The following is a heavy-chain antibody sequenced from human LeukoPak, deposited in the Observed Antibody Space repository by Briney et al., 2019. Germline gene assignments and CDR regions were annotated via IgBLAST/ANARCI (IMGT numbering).Heavy chain of an antibody. CDR1: GYTFTGCS. Sequence: ASVKVSCKASGYTFTGCSMHWVRQAPGQGLEWMGWINPDSGGAIYSQKFQGRVTMTRDASISTAYMELSGLRSDDTAVYYCAGDSGDPSKNDFDYWGQGTLVTVSS. D-gene: IGHD3-10*01. CDR2: INPDSGGA. J-gene: IGHJ4*02. V-gene: IGHV1-2*02. CDR3: AGDSGDPSKNDFDY.